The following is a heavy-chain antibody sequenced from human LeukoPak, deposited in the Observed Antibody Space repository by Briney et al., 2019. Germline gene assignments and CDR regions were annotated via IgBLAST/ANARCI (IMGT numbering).Heavy chain of an antibody. V-gene: IGHV4-39*01. J-gene: IGHJ4*02. CDR3: ARLPRGLIRSY. Sequence: SETLSLTCTVSGGSISSSYSYWGWIRQPPGKGLEWIATIYHSGSTDSHSGSTYYKTSLKSRVTISVDSSKNQFSLRLSSVTASDTAVYYCARLPRGLIRSYWGQGTLVTVSS. CDR1: GGSISSSYSY. D-gene: IGHD3-22*01. CDR2: IYHSGSTDSHSGST.